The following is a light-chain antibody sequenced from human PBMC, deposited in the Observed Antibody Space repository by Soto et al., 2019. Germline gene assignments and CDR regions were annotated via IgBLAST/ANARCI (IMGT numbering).Light chain of an antibody. CDR2: GAH. CDR3: QQLNSYHLY. CDR1: QDISSY. J-gene: IGKJ4*01. Sequence: DIQLTQSPSLLSASVGDRVTITCRASQDISSYLAWYQQKPGRAPELLIHGAHSLHSGVPSRFSGSGSGTEFSLTISSLQPEDFETYYCQQLNSYHLYFGGGTKVDI. V-gene: IGKV1-9*01.